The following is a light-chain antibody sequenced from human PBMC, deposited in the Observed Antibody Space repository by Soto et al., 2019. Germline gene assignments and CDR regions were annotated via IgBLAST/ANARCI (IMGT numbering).Light chain of an antibody. CDR3: QQLKSFPLS. CDR2: AAS. V-gene: IGKV1-9*01. CDR1: QGISSS. J-gene: IGKJ4*01. Sequence: IQLTQSPSSLSASVGDRVTITCRASQGISSSLAWYQQQPGNAPKLLIYAASTLQSGVPSRFSGSGSGTDFTLTISSLQPEDFATYYCQQLKSFPLSFGGGTTVDIK.